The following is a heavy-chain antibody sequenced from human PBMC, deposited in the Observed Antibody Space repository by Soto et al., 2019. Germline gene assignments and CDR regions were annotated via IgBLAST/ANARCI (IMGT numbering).Heavy chain of an antibody. CDR1: GGSISSEGYY. CDR2: IHYIGNT. J-gene: IGHJ5*02. Sequence: SETLSLTCTVSGGSISSEGYYWSWIRQYPAKGLEWIGYIHYIGNTYYNPSLKSRVTISVDPSKNQFSLKLTSVTAADTAVYYCASGRNWNYASWGLGTLVTFSS. CDR3: ASGRNWNYAS. D-gene: IGHD1-7*01. V-gene: IGHV4-31*03.